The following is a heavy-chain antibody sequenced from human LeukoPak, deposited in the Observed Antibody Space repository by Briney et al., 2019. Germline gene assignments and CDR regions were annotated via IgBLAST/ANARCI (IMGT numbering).Heavy chain of an antibody. CDR1: GYTFTSYG. J-gene: IGHJ4*02. V-gene: IGHV1-18*01. D-gene: IGHD3-10*01. CDR2: ISAYNGNT. CDR3: ARGRYYGSGSYYPTRYYFDY. Sequence: ASVKVSCKASGYTFTSYGISWVRQAPGQGLEWMGWISAYNGNTNYAQKLQGRVTMTTDTSTSTAYMELRSLRSDDTAVYYCARGRYYGSGSYYPTRYYFDYWGQGTLVTVSS.